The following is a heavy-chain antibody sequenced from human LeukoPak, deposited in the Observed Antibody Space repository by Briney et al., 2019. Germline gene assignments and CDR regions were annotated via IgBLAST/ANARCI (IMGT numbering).Heavy chain of an antibody. CDR1: GGSISTTTYY. CDR2: ISYTGST. Sequence: PSETLSLTCTVSGGSISTTTYYWGWLRQPPGKGLEWIGSISYTGSTYYNPSLKMRVTTSVDTSKNQFSLRLSSVTAADTAVYYCARLSPYLGAGSSAFPDDYWGQGTLVTVSS. V-gene: IGHV4-39*01. CDR3: ARLSPYLGAGSSAFPDDY. D-gene: IGHD3-10*01. J-gene: IGHJ4*02.